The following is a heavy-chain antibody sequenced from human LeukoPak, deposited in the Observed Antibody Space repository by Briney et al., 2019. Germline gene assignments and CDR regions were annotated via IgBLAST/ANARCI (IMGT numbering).Heavy chain of an antibody. V-gene: IGHV3-30*02. J-gene: IGHJ4*02. Sequence: PGGSLRLXCAASGFTFSSYGMHWVRQAPGKGLEGVAFIRYDGSNKYYADSVKCRFTISSDNSKNTLYLQMNSLRAEDTAVYYCAKDRRYCSGGSCDLFDYWGQGTLVTVSS. CDR3: AKDRRYCSGGSCDLFDY. D-gene: IGHD2-15*01. CDR1: GFTFSSYG. CDR2: IRYDGSNK.